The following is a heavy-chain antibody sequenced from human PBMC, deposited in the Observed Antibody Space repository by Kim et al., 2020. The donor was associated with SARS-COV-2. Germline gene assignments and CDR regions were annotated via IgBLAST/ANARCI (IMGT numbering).Heavy chain of an antibody. J-gene: IGHJ3*02. V-gene: IGHV3-30*04. D-gene: IGHD3-3*01. CDR2: ISYDGSNK. CDR1: GFTFSSYA. CDR3: ARDLLEFGSGDAFDI. Sequence: GGSLRLSCAASGFTFSSYAMHWVRQAPGKGLEWVAVISYDGSNKYYADSVKGRFTISRDNSKNTLYLQMNSLRAEDTAVYYCARDLLEFGSGDAFDIWGQGTMVTVSS.